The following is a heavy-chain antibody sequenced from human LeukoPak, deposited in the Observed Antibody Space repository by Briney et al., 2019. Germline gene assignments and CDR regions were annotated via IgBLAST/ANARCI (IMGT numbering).Heavy chain of an antibody. CDR3: AKSNGYGLVDI. CDR1: GYSISSGYY. J-gene: IGHJ3*02. CDR2: FYDSGNT. D-gene: IGHD3-10*01. Sequence: SETLSLTCTVSGYSISSGYYWGWIRPPPGKGLEWIGSFYDSGNTYYNQSLKSRVTISLDTSRNQFSLKLNSVTAADTAVYYCAKSNGYGLVDIWGQGAMVTVSS. V-gene: IGHV4-38-2*02.